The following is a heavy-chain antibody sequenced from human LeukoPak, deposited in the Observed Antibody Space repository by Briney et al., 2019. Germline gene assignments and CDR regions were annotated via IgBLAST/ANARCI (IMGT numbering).Heavy chain of an antibody. CDR2: ISAYNGNT. V-gene: IGHV1-18*01. CDR1: GYSFTTYD. Sequence: ASVKVSCKASGYSFTTYDINWVRQAPGQGLEWMGWISAYNGNTNYAQKLQGRVTMTTDTSTSTAYMELRSLRSDDTAVYYCASGSYSSGWFTADDAFDIWGQGTMVTVSS. J-gene: IGHJ3*02. D-gene: IGHD6-19*01. CDR3: ASGSYSSGWFTADDAFDI.